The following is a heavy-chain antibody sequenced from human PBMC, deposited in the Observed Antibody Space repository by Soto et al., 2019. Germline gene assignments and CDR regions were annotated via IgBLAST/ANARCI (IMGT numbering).Heavy chain of an antibody. CDR3: AKGGLAAAGTWEGTFDY. J-gene: IGHJ4*02. CDR1: GFSFSSYA. D-gene: IGHD6-13*01. CDR2: ISYDRSNK. V-gene: IGHV3-30-3*01. Sequence: QVQLVESGGGVVQPGRSLRLSCAASGFSFSSYAMHWVRQAPGKGLEWVALISYDRSNKYYADSVKGRFTISRDNSQNTLYLQMNSLSTEDTAVYYCAKGGLAAAGTWEGTFDYWCQGTLVTVSS.